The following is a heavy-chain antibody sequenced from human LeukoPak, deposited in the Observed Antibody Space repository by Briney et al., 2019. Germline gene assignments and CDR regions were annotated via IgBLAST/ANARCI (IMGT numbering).Heavy chain of an antibody. CDR3: AKGSAVAGPGKYYFDY. J-gene: IGHJ4*02. D-gene: IGHD6-19*01. V-gene: IGHV3-23*01. CDR2: ITGSGGNT. Sequence: GSLRLSCAASGLTFSSYAMSWVRQAPGKGLDWVSVITGSGGNTYYADSVKGRFTISRDNSNNTLYLQMNSLRAEDTAVYYCAKGSAVAGPGKYYFDYWGQGTLVTVSS. CDR1: GLTFSSYA.